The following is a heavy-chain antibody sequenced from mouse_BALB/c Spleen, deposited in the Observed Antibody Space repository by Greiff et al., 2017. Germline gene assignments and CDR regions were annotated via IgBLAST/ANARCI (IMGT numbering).Heavy chain of an antibody. CDR1: GYSITSDYA. CDR3: ASKLHWYFDV. J-gene: IGHJ1*01. V-gene: IGHV3-2*02. Sequence: DVKLQESGPGLVKPSQSLSLTCTVTGYSITSDYAWNWIRQFPGNKLEWMGYISYSGSTSYNPSLKSRISITRDTSKNQFFLQLNSVTTEDTATYYCASKLHWYFDVWGAGTTVTVSS. CDR2: ISYSGST. D-gene: IGHD2-12*01.